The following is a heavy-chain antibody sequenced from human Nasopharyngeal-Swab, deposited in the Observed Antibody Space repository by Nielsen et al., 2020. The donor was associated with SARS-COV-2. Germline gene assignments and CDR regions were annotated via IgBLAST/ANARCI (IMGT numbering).Heavy chain of an antibody. Sequence: GGLKISCAASVFTFCIYWMHWVRQAPGKGLVWVSRINSDWSSTSYADSVKGRFTISRDNAKNTLYLQMNSLRAEDTAVYYCARGPSERFLEWLNKNGMDVWGQGTTVTVSS. CDR3: ARGPSERFLEWLNKNGMDV. J-gene: IGHJ6*02. CDR2: INSDWSST. D-gene: IGHD3-3*01. CDR1: VFTFCIYW. V-gene: IGHV3-74*01.